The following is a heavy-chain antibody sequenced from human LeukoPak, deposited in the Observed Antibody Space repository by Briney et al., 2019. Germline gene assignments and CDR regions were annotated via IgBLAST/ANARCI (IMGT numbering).Heavy chain of an antibody. Sequence: SETLSLTCAVYGGSFSGYYWSWIRQPPGKGLEWIGEINHSGSTNYNPSLKSRVTISVDTSKNQFSLKLSSVAAADTAVYYCACYSYYYYMDVWGKGTTVTVSS. CDR3: ACYSYYYYMDV. V-gene: IGHV4-34*01. J-gene: IGHJ6*03. CDR1: GGSFSGYY. CDR2: INHSGST. D-gene: IGHD2-8*01.